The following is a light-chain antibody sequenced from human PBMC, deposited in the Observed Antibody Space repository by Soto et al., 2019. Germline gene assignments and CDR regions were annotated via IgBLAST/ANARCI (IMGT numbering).Light chain of an antibody. Sequence: QPVLTQSSSASASLGSSVKLTCTLSSGHSSYIIAWHQQQPGKAPRYLMKLEGSGSYNKGSGVPDRFSGSSSGADRYLTISNLQSEDEADYYCSSYTGSSTNTVVFGGGTKLTVL. CDR1: SGHSSYI. CDR3: SSYTGSSTNTVV. CDR2: LEGSGSY. V-gene: IGLV4-60*03. J-gene: IGLJ2*01.